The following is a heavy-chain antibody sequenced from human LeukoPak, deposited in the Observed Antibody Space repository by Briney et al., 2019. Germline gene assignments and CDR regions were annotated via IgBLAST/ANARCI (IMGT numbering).Heavy chain of an antibody. CDR2: IKSDGSST. D-gene: IGHD3-22*01. Sequence: GGSLRLSCAASGFAFSTYWMHWVRQAPGKGLVWVSHIKSDGSSTTYADSVKARFTISRDNAKNTLYLQMNSLRADDTAVYYCATPTKYDSSGYYPYWGQGTLVTVSS. J-gene: IGHJ4*02. CDR1: GFAFSTYW. V-gene: IGHV3-74*01. CDR3: ATPTKYDSSGYYPY.